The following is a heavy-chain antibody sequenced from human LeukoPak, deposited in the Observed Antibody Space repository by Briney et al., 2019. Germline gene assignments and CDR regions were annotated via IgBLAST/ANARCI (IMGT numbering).Heavy chain of an antibody. D-gene: IGHD3-3*01. CDR2: IIPIFGTA. V-gene: IGHV1-69*13. CDR1: GGTFSSYA. CDR3: ARVSSSGYYNYYYGMDV. J-gene: IGHJ6*02. Sequence: GASVKVSCKASGGTFSSYAISWVRQAPGQGLEWMGGIIPIFGTANYAQKFQGRVTITADESTSTAYMELSSLRSEGTAVYYCARVSSSGYYNYYYGMDVWGQGTTVTVSS.